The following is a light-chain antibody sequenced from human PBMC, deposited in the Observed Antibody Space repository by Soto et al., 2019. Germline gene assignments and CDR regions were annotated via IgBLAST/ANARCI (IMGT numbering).Light chain of an antibody. Sequence: IVMTQSPATLSLSPGDRATLSXRASHSVNINLSWYQQKPGXAPRXXXYAXSRRATGIPDRLSGSGSGTDFTLTISRLEPEYFAVYYCQQYGSSPWTFGQGTKVDIK. CDR3: QQYGSSPWT. J-gene: IGKJ1*01. CDR1: HSVNIN. V-gene: IGKV3-20*01. CDR2: AXS.